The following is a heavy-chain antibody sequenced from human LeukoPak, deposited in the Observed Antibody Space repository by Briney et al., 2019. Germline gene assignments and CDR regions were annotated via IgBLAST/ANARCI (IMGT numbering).Heavy chain of an antibody. CDR1: GGSIRSYY. Sequence: SETLSLTCTVSGGSIRSYYWSWIRQPPGKGLEWIANIYYSGSTNYNPSLKSRVIISLDTSKNQFSLKLSSVTAADAAVYYGAGDSSMGVWGRGTTVTVSS. V-gene: IGHV4-59*01. CDR3: AGDSSMGV. J-gene: IGHJ6*02. CDR2: IYYSGST.